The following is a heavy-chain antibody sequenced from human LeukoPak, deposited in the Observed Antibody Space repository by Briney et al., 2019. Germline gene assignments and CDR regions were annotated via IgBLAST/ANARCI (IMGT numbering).Heavy chain of an antibody. CDR3: ANLGGSYDY. D-gene: IGHD3-16*01. CDR1: GFTFSSYG. J-gene: IGHJ4*02. Sequence: GGSLRLSCAASGFTFSSYGMHWVRQAPAKGLEWVAVISYDGSNKYYADSVKSRFTISRDNSNNTLYLQMNSLRAEDTAVYYCANLGGSYDYWGQGSLVTVSS. CDR2: ISYDGSNK. V-gene: IGHV3-30*18.